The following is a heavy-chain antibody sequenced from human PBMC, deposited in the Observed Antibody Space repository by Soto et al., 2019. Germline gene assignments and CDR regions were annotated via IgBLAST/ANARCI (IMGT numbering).Heavy chain of an antibody. V-gene: IGHV1-18*01. D-gene: IGHD2-8*02. CDR1: GYTFTSYG. J-gene: IGHJ5*02. CDR2: VSAYNGNT. Sequence: VASVKVSCKASGYTFTSYGISWVRHAPGQGLEWMGWVSAYNGNTNYAQKFQGRVTMTTDTSTSTAYMELRSLRSDDTAVCYCARDGGVQARFDPWGQGTLVTVSS. CDR3: ARDGGVQARFDP.